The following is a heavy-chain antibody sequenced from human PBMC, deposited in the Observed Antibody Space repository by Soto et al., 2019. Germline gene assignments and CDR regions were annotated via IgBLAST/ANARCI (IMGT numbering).Heavy chain of an antibody. D-gene: IGHD3-3*01. Sequence: QVQLVQSGAEVKKPGASVKVSCKASGYTFTSYDINWVRQATGQGLEWMGWMNPNSGDTGYAQKFKGRVTMTRNTSISTAYMELSSLRSEDTAVYYGARLPVSVGVVMRPYYYYGMDVWGQGTTVTVSS. V-gene: IGHV1-8*01. J-gene: IGHJ6*02. CDR1: GYTFTSYD. CDR2: MNPNSGDT. CDR3: ARLPVSVGVVMRPYYYYGMDV.